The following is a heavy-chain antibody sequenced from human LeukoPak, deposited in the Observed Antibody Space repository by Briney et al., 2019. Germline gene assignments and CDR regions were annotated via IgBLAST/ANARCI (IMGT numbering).Heavy chain of an antibody. D-gene: IGHD7-27*01. J-gene: IGHJ3*02. CDR1: GGSISSGGYY. Sequence: SQTLSLTCTVSGGSISSGGYYWSWIRQPPGKGLEWIGYIYHSGSTYYNPSLKSRVTISVDRSKNPFSLKLSSVTGADTAVYYCARDLARWGAFDIWGPGTMVTVSS. CDR3: ARDLARWGAFDI. V-gene: IGHV4-30-2*01. CDR2: IYHSGST.